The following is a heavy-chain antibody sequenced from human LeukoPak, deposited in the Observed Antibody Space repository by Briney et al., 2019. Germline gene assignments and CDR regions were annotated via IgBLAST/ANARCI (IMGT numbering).Heavy chain of an antibody. CDR3: ARNLFDYYDSSGNHDY. D-gene: IGHD3-22*01. CDR1: GGTFSSYA. V-gene: IGHV1-69*13. CDR2: IIPIFGTA. J-gene: IGHJ4*02. Sequence: GASVKVSFKASGGTFSSYAISWVRQAPGQGLEWMGGIIPIFGTANYAQKFQGRVTITADESTSTAYMELSSLRSEDTAVYYCARNLFDYYDSSGNHDYWGQGTLVTVSS.